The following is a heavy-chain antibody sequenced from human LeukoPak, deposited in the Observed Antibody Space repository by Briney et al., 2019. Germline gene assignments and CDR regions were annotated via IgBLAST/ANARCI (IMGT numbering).Heavy chain of an antibody. CDR3: ARDTDYGDEFDY. V-gene: IGHV4-30-4*01. Sequence: SETLSLTCTVSGGSISSGDYYWSWIRQPPGKGLEWIGYIYYSGSTYYNSSLKSRVTISVDTSKNQFSLKLSSVTAADTAVYYCARDTDYGDEFDYWGQGTLVTVSS. D-gene: IGHD4-17*01. J-gene: IGHJ4*02. CDR2: IYYSGST. CDR1: GGSISSGDYY.